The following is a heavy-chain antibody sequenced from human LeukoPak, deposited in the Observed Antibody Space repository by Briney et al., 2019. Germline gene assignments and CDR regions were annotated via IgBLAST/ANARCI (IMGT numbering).Heavy chain of an antibody. Sequence: PGGSLRLSCAASGFTFSSCGMHWVRQASGKGLEWVGRIRSKANIYATAYAASVKGRFTISRDDSKNTAYLQMDSLKTEDTAVYYCTRSSTYSSSSLSQDYWGQGTLVTVSS. CDR3: TRSSTYSSSSLSQDY. CDR1: GFTFSSCG. V-gene: IGHV3-73*01. CDR2: IRSKANIYAT. D-gene: IGHD6-6*01. J-gene: IGHJ4*02.